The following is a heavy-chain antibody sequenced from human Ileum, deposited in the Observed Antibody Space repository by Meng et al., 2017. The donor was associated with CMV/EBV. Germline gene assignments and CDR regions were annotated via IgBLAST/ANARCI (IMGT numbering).Heavy chain of an antibody. J-gene: IGHJ6*02. CDR2: IKYDGTEK. CDR1: GFTFSTSW. D-gene: IGHD3-3*01. CDR3: VRHTIFGVGRYYYNGMDV. Sequence: GESLKISCAASGFTFSTSWMTWVRQAPRKGLEWVANIKYDGTEKNYVDSVRGRFTTSRDNAKNSLYLQMDSLRVEDTAVYYCVRHTIFGVGRYYYNGMDVWGQGTMVTVSS. V-gene: IGHV3-7*01.